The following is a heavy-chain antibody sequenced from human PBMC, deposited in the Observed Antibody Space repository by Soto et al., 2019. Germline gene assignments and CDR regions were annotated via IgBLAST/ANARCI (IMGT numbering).Heavy chain of an antibody. CDR3: ARKPDVATAKVGGGYVFDV. V-gene: IGHV4-4*02. D-gene: IGHD3-16*01. CDR1: SGSXXXXXX. Sequence: VXLQEXXPGLVKPSXTLSLTCXASSGSXXXXXXXXXVRQSPGRGLQWIGDIYHSGSPKFNPSLKSRVSISIDKSKDRFFLNLTSVTAADTAVYYCARKPDVATAKVGGGYVFDVWGQGTMVTVSS. CDR2: IYHSGSP. J-gene: IGHJ3*01.